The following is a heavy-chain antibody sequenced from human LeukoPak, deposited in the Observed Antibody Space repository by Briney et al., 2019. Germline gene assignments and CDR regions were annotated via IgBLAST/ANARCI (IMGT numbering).Heavy chain of an antibody. V-gene: IGHV3-30-3*01. Sequence: GGSLRLSCAASGFTFSSYAMHWVRQAPGKGLEWVAVISYDGSNKYYADPVKGRFTISRDNSKNTLYLQMNSLRAEDTAVYYCARAPPPLGIYFDYWGQGTLVTVSS. CDR3: ARAPPPLGIYFDY. CDR1: GFTFSSYA. CDR2: ISYDGSNK. D-gene: IGHD7-27*01. J-gene: IGHJ4*02.